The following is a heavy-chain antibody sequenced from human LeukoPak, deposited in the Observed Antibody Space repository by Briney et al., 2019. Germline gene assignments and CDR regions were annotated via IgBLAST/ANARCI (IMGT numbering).Heavy chain of an antibody. CDR3: ARVQRGIAVALDY. J-gene: IGHJ4*02. Sequence: GGSLRLSCAASGFTFSSYEMNWVRQAPGRGLEWVSYISTTGSSIYYADSVKGRFTISRDNVKNLLYLQMNSLRAEDTAVYYCARVQRGIAVALDYWGQGTLATVSS. D-gene: IGHD6-19*01. CDR1: GFTFSSYE. V-gene: IGHV3-48*03. CDR2: ISTTGSSI.